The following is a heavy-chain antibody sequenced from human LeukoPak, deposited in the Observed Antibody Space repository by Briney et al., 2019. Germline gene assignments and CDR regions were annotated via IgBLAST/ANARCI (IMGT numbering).Heavy chain of an antibody. CDR2: IKEDGSEK. CDR3: ARDADLYDSSGYYEY. D-gene: IGHD3-22*01. Sequence: GGSLRLSCAASGFTFSSYWMSWVRQAPGKGLEWVANIKEDGSEKYYVDSVKGRFTISRDNARNSLYLQMNSLRAEDTAVYYCARDADLYDSSGYYEYWGQGTLVTVSS. J-gene: IGHJ4*02. V-gene: IGHV3-7*01. CDR1: GFTFSSYW.